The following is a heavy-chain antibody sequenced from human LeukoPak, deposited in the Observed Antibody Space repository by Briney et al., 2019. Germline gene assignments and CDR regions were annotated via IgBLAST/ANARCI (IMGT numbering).Heavy chain of an antibody. J-gene: IGHJ3*02. CDR3: ARGYGETADSRRAFDI. CDR2: IDSDGSST. D-gene: IGHD4-17*01. Sequence: GGSLRLSCAASGFTFSTYWMHWVRQAPGKGLVWVSRIDSDGSSTSYADSVKGRFTTSRDNAKNTLYLQMNSLRAEDTAVYYCARGYGETADSRRAFDIWGQGTMVTVSS. V-gene: IGHV3-74*01. CDR1: GFTFSTYW.